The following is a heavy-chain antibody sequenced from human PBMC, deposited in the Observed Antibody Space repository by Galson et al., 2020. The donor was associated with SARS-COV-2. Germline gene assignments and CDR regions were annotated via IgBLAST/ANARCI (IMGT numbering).Heavy chain of an antibody. Sequence: GESLKISCAASGFTFSDYYMSWIRQAPGKGLEWVSYISTGGSTIHYADSVKGRFTISRDNAEKSLYLQMNSLRAEDTAVYYCARSGGPVTKYYYYMDVWGKGTTVTVSS. CDR2: ISTGGSTI. J-gene: IGHJ6*03. CDR1: GFTFSDYY. CDR3: ARSGGPVTKYYYYMDV. V-gene: IGHV3-11*01. D-gene: IGHD3-10*01.